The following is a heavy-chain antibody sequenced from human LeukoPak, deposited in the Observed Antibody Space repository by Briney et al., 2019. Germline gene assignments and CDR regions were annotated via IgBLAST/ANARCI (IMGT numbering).Heavy chain of an antibody. D-gene: IGHD3-16*02. CDR2: ISAYNGNT. CDR3: ARDGAAASLKRLSRPNDWFDP. J-gene: IGHJ5*02. V-gene: IGHV1-18*01. Sequence: ASVKVSCKASGYTFNSYGISWVRQAPGQGLEWMGWISAYNGNTNYAQKLQGRVTITTDTSTSTAYMELRSLRSDDTAVYYRARDGAAASLKRLSRPNDWFDPWGQGTLVTVSS. CDR1: GYTFNSYG.